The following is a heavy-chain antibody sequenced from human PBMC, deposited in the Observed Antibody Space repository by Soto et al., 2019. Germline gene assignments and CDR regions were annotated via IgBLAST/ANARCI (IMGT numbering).Heavy chain of an antibody. CDR1: GDSIGGVGY. CDR2: ISSSATT. D-gene: IGHD2-15*01. Sequence: SETLSLTCTVSGDSIGGVGYWSWIRQFPGRGLEWIGCISSSATTYYNPSFEGRVAISLDTSKSHFSLNVTSVTAADTAVYFCARGRYCLTGRCFPNWFDSWGQGTLVTVSS. V-gene: IGHV4-30-4*08. J-gene: IGHJ5*01. CDR3: ARGRYCLTGRCFPNWFDS.